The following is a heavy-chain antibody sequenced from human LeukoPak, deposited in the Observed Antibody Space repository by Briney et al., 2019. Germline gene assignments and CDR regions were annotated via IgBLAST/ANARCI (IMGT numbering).Heavy chain of an antibody. CDR3: AKRAYGSGSYYSFDS. CDR1: GFTFSAYA. Sequence: GGSLRLSCAASGFTFSAYAMTWVRQAPGKGLEWVSSITGNGGSTYYADSVKGRFTISSDSSKNTLYLQMNSLRDEDTAVYYCAKRAYGSGSYYSFDSWGQGTLVTVSS. CDR2: ITGNGGST. V-gene: IGHV3-23*01. D-gene: IGHD3-10*01. J-gene: IGHJ4*02.